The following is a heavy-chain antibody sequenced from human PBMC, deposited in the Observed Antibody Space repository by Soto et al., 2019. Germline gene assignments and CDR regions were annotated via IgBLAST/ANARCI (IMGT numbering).Heavy chain of an antibody. CDR2: ISSSSSTI. Sequence: GGSLRLSCAASGFTFSSYSMNWVRQAPGKGLEWVSYISSSSSTIYYADSVKGRFTISRDNAKNSLYLQMNSLRDEDTAVYYCAGDARGYCSSTSCPLYYYYGMDVWGQGTTVTVSS. CDR3: AGDARGYCSSTSCPLYYYYGMDV. V-gene: IGHV3-48*02. CDR1: GFTFSSYS. J-gene: IGHJ6*02. D-gene: IGHD2-2*01.